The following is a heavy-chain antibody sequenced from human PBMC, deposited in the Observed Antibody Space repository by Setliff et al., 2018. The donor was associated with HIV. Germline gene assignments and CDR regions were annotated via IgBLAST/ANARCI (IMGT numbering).Heavy chain of an antibody. CDR3: AGSRGYFVQAD. J-gene: IGHJ4*02. CDR1: GFTFRSYW. V-gene: IGHV3-7*01. D-gene: IGHD1-1*01. Sequence: GGSLRLSCAASGFTFRSYWMAWVRQAPGKGLEWVANINEDGSEKYYVDSVKGRFTISRDNTKNFLYLEMNSLRAEDTAVYYCAGSRGYFVQADWGQGTLVTVSS. CDR2: INEDGSEK.